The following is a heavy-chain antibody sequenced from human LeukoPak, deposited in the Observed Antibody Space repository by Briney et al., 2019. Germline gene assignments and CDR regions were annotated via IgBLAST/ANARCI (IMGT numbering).Heavy chain of an antibody. CDR2: INPNSGGT. Sequence: ASVKVSCKASGYTFTGYYMHWARQAPGQGLEWMGWINPNSGGTNYAQKFQGRVTMTRDTSISTAYMELSSLRSEDTAVYYCARTYDILTGYHDYWGQGTLVTVSS. J-gene: IGHJ4*02. D-gene: IGHD3-9*01. V-gene: IGHV1-2*02. CDR3: ARTYDILTGYHDY. CDR1: GYTFTGYY.